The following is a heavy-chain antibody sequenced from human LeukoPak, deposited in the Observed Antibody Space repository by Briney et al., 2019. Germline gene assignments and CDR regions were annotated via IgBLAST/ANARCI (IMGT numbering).Heavy chain of an antibody. CDR2: INHSGST. Sequence: PSETLSLTCAVYGGSFSGYYWSWIRQPPGKGLEWIGEINHSGSTNYNPSLKSRVTISVDTSKNQFSLKLSSVTAADTAVYYCARHSLYYRSGVWGQGTLVTVSS. V-gene: IGHV4-34*01. CDR3: ARHSLYYRSGV. D-gene: IGHD3-10*01. J-gene: IGHJ4*02. CDR1: GGSFSGYY.